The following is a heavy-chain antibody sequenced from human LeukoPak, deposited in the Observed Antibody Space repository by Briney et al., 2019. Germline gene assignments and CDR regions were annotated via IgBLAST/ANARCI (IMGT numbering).Heavy chain of an antibody. CDR2: IYHSGST. CDR1: GGSISSGGYS. D-gene: IGHD6-6*01. J-gene: IGHJ6*02. CDR3: AGASSSFYGMDV. V-gene: IGHV4-30-2*01. Sequence: SETLSLTCAVSGGSISSGGYSWSWIRQPPGKGLEWIGYIYHSGSTYYNPSLKSRVTISVDRSKNQFSLKLSSVTAADTAVYYCAGASSSFYGMDVWGQGTTVTVSS.